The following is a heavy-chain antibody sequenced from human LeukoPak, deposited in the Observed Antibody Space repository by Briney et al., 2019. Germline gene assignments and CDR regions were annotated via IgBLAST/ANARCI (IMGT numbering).Heavy chain of an antibody. J-gene: IGHJ4*02. CDR1: GASVGSAGYY. D-gene: IGHD1-26*01. Sequence: SETLSLTCTVSGASVGSAGYYWSWTRQPPGGGLEWIGYIYYISNTNYNPSLKSRVTMSVDPSKNQFSLKLNSVTAADTAVYCCARTQSQSGSYRYYFGYWGQRTLVTASS. V-gene: IGHV4-61*08. CDR2: IYYISNT. CDR3: ARTQSQSGSYRYYFGY.